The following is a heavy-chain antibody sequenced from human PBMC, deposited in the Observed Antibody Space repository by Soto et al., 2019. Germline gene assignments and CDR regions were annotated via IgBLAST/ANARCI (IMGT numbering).Heavy chain of an antibody. V-gene: IGHV3-21*01. CDR1: GFTFSNYN. CDR3: AREGALKPFSS. CDR2: ISGTGVYI. Sequence: PGGSVRLSCVASGFTFSNYNMNWVRQAPGKGLEWVSHISGTGVYIHYADAVKGRFTISRDNAKSSVYLQMNSLRAEDTAVYYCAREGALKPFSSWGQGALVTVSS. J-gene: IGHJ5*02.